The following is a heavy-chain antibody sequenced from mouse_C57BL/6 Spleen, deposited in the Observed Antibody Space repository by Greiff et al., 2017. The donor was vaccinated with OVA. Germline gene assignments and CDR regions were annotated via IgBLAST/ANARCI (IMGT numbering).Heavy chain of an antibody. J-gene: IGHJ1*03. D-gene: IGHD1-1*01. CDR2: IYWDDDK. CDR1: GFSLSTSGMG. Sequence: QVTLKESGPGILQSSQTLSLTCSFSGFSLSTSGMGVSWIRQPSGKGLEWLAHIYWDDDKRYNPSLKSRLTISKDTSRNQVFLKITSVDTADTATYYCARSNYYGSSDWYFDVWGTGTTVTVSS. CDR3: ARSNYYGSSDWYFDV. V-gene: IGHV8-12*01.